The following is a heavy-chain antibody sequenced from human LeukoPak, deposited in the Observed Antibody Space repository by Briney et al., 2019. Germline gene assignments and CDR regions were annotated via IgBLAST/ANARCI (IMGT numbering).Heavy chain of an antibody. V-gene: IGHV3-53*01. CDR2: IYSGGST. Sequence: GGSLRLSCAASGFTVSSNYMSWVRKAPGKGLEWVSVIYSGGSTYYADSVKGRFTISRDNSKNTLYLQMNSLRAADTAVYYCARPSRDWHADYWGQGTLVTVSS. CDR1: GFTVSSNY. J-gene: IGHJ4*02. D-gene: IGHD1-1*01. CDR3: ARPSRDWHADY.